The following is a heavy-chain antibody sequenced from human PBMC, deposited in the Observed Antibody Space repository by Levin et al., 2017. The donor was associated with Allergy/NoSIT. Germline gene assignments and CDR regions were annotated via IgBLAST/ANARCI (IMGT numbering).Heavy chain of an antibody. Sequence: LSLTCVVSGFTFSSSAMNWVRQAPGKGLEWVSGISNSGGSTYYADSVRGRFTISRDNSKNTLYLQMNSLRAEDTAVYYCAKDRHGESPDLADVWGQGTTVTVSS. J-gene: IGHJ6*02. D-gene: IGHD3-10*01. CDR2: ISNSGGST. CDR3: AKDRHGESPDLADV. CDR1: GFTFSSSA. V-gene: IGHV3-23*01.